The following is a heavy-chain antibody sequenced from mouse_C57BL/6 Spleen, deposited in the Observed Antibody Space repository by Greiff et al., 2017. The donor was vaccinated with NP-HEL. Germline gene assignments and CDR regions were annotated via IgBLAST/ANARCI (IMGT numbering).Heavy chain of an antibody. V-gene: IGHV5-6*01. Sequence: EVQGVESGGDLVKPGGSLKLSCAASGFTFSSYGMSWVRQTPDKRLEWVATISSGGSYTYYPDSVKGRFTISRDKAKNTLYLQMSSLKSEDTAMYYCARHWGDGYLDYWGQGTTLTVSS. CDR2: ISSGGSYT. CDR3: ARHWGDGYLDY. D-gene: IGHD2-3*01. J-gene: IGHJ2*01. CDR1: GFTFSSYG.